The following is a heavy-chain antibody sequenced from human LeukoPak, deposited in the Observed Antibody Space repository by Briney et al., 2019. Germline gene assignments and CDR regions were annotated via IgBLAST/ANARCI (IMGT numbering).Heavy chain of an antibody. CDR1: GFTFSSYG. V-gene: IGHV3-30*18. CDR2: ISYDGSNK. Sequence: GGSLRLSCAASGFTFSSYGMHWVRPAPGKGLEWVAVISYDGSNKYYADSVKGRFTISRDNSKNTLYLQMNSLRAEDTAVYYCAKGSMVRGVRGAFDIWGQGTMVTVSS. D-gene: IGHD3-10*01. J-gene: IGHJ3*02. CDR3: AKGSMVRGVRGAFDI.